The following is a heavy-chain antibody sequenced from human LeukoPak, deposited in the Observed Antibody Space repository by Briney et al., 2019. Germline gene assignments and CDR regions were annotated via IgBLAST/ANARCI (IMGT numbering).Heavy chain of an antibody. D-gene: IGHD2-21*02. CDR3: AKAPVVTAIEYYFDY. J-gene: IGHJ4*02. CDR2: ISWNSGSI. V-gene: IGHV3-9*01. Sequence: PGGSLRLSCAASGFTFDDYAMHWVRQAPGKGLEWVSGISWNSGSIGYADSVKGRFTISRDNAKNSPYLQMNSLRAEDTALYYCAKAPVVTAIEYYFDYWGQGTLVTVSS. CDR1: GFTFDDYA.